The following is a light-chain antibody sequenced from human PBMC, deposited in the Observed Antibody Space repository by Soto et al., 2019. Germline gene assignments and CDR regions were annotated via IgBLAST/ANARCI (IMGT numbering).Light chain of an antibody. CDR2: AAS. V-gene: IGKV1-39*01. Sequence: DIQMTQSPSSLSASVGDRVTITCRASQTINSYLNWYQQKPGKAPKLLIYAASTLQSGVPSRFTGSGSETDFTLTISSLRPEDFATFYCQQSESTSWTFGQGTK. CDR3: QQSESTSWT. J-gene: IGKJ1*01. CDR1: QTINSY.